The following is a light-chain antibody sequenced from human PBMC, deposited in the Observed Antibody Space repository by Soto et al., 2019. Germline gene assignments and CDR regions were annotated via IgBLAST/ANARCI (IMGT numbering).Light chain of an antibody. CDR2: QVS. J-gene: IGKJ1*01. CDR3: MQGTHWPWT. Sequence: DAVLTQSPLSLPVTLGQPAAISCRSSQSLVYSNGNAYLIWFQQRPGQSPRRLIYQVSTRDAGVPDGFSGSGSGTYFTLTISRVEAEDVGLYYCMQGTHWPWTFGQGTKVEIK. V-gene: IGKV2-30*01. CDR1: QSLVYSNGNAY.